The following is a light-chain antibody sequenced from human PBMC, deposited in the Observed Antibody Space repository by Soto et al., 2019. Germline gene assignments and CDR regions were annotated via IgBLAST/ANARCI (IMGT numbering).Light chain of an antibody. CDR2: AAS. CDR3: QQLNSFPFT. J-gene: IGKJ5*01. Sequence: DIQLTQSPSFLSASVGDRVTITCRASQGIGTYLAWYQQKPGKDPNLLIYAASTLQSGVPSRFSGSGSGTEFTLTISSLHPEDFAAYYCQQLNSFPFTFGQGTRLEIK. V-gene: IGKV1-9*01. CDR1: QGIGTY.